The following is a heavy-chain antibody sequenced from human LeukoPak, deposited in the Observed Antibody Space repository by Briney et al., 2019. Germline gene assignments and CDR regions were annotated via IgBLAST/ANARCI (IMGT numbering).Heavy chain of an antibody. CDR2: ISGSGAST. CDR1: GFTFNNYA. D-gene: IGHD3-10*01. CDR3: ASAVVRAREIH. Sequence: GGSLRLSCAASGFTFNNYAMSWVRQAPGKGLEWVSAISGSGASTYYADSVKGRFTISRDNSKNTLYVQMSSLRAEDTAVYYCASAVVRAREIHWGQGTLVTVSS. J-gene: IGHJ4*02. V-gene: IGHV3-23*01.